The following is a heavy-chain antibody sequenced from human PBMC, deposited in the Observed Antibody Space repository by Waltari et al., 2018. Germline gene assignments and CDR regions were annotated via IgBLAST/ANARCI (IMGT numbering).Heavy chain of an antibody. V-gene: IGHV3-23*01. Sequence: EVQLLESGGGLVQPGGSLRLSCAASGFIVSRYVLGWVRQGPGKGLEWVSAIQSGGKTYYADSVGGRFTISRDNSKNTQYLQMDGLRAEDTAVYYCASARGYGTGWYGVNDYWGQGTLVTVSS. CDR1: GFIVSRYV. D-gene: IGHD6-19*01. CDR2: IQSGGKT. CDR3: ASARGYGTGWYGVNDY. J-gene: IGHJ4*02.